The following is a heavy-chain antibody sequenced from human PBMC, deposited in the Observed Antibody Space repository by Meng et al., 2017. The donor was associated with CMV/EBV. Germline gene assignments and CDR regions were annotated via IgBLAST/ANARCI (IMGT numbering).Heavy chain of an antibody. V-gene: IGHV4-4*07. CDR3: AREEITMVRGVLNYFDY. CDR1: GGSISSYY. J-gene: IGHJ4*02. D-gene: IGHD3-10*01. Sequence: SGGSISSYYWSWLRPPAGKGLEWIGRIYTSGSTNYNPSLKSRVTMSVDTSKNQFSLKLSSVTAADTAVYYCAREEITMVRGVLNYFDYWGQGTLVTVSS. CDR2: IYTSGST.